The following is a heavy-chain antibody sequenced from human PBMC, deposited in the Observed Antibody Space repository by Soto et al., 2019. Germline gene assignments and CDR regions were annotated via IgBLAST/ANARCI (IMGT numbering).Heavy chain of an antibody. Sequence: QVQLVESGGGVVQPGRSLRLSCAASGFTFSSYAMHWVRQAPGKGLEWVAVISYDGSNKYYADSVKGRFTISRDNSKNTLYMQMNSLRAEDTAVYYCARDPLWGTAMVLWYCDLLGRGTLFTVSS. J-gene: IGHJ2*01. CDR2: ISYDGSNK. CDR1: GFTFSSYA. D-gene: IGHD5-18*01. CDR3: ARDPLWGTAMVLWYCDL. V-gene: IGHV3-30-3*01.